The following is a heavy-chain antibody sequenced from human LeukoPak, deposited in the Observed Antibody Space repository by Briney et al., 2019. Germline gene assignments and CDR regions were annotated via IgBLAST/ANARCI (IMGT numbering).Heavy chain of an antibody. V-gene: IGHV4-59*01. CDR3: ARDTVGYDILTDYQMTWYFDL. CDR2: IYYSGST. D-gene: IGHD3-9*01. J-gene: IGHJ2*01. Sequence: PSETLSLTCTVSGGSISSYYWSWIRQPPGKGLEWIGYIYYSGSTNYNPSLKSRVTISVDTSKNQFSLKLSSVTAADTAVYYCARDTVGYDILTDYQMTWYFDLWGRGTLVTVSS. CDR1: GGSISSYY.